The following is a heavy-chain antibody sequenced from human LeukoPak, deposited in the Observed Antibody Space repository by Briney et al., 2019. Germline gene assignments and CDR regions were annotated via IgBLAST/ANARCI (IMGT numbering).Heavy chain of an antibody. CDR1: GFTFDDYA. CDR2: ISWNSGSI. CDR3: AKARITFGGVIVKSPYYFDY. V-gene: IGHV3-9*01. J-gene: IGHJ4*02. D-gene: IGHD3-16*02. Sequence: GGSLRLSCAASGFTFDDYAMPWVRQAPGKGLEWVSGISWNSGSIGYADSVKGRFTISRDNAKNSLYLQMNSLRAEDTALYYCAKARITFGGVIVKSPYYFDYWGQGTLVTVSS.